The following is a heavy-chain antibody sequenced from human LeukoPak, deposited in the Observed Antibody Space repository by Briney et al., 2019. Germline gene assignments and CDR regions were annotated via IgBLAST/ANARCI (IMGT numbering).Heavy chain of an antibody. V-gene: IGHV3-66*02. CDR1: GFTVSSNY. D-gene: IGHD5-18*01. J-gene: IGHJ4*02. CDR2: IYSGGST. CDR3: VRVRYSYGYGDWNHFDD. Sequence: GGSLRLSCAASGFTVSSNYMSWVHQAPGKGLEWFSIIYSGGSTSYADSVKGRFTISRDNSKNTLDLQMNSQRAEDTAVYLCVRVRYSYGYGDWNHFDDWGQGTLVTVSS.